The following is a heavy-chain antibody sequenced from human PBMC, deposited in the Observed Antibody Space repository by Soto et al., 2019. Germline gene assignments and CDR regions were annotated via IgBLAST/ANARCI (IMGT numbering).Heavy chain of an antibody. CDR1: GFTFSSYG. D-gene: IGHD1-20*01. J-gene: IGHJ4*02. Sequence: GGSLSLSCAASGFTFSSYGMHWVRQAPGKGLEWVAVISYDGSNKYYADSVKGRFTISRDNSKNTLYLQMNSLRAEDTAVYYCAKDRSANWNDGDYFDYWGQGTLVTVSS. V-gene: IGHV3-30*18. CDR3: AKDRSANWNDGDYFDY. CDR2: ISYDGSNK.